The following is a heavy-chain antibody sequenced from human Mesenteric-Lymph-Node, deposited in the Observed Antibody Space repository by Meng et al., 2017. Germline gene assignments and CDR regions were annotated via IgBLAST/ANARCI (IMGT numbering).Heavy chain of an antibody. CDR2: ISPTSGSL. D-gene: IGHD7-27*01. CDR1: GFTFTDYY. Sequence: QVQLVEFGGGLVKAGGSLRLSCAASGFTFTDYYMTWIRQPPGQGLEWLASISPTSGSLYYADSVKGRFSISRDNAKNSLYLQMNSLRAEDTAVYYCARDRNWDWYFDLWGRGTLVTVSS. J-gene: IGHJ2*01. CDR3: ARDRNWDWYFDL. V-gene: IGHV3-11*04.